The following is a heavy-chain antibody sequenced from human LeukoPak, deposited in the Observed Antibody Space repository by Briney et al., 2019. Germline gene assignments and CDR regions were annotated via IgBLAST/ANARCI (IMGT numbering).Heavy chain of an antibody. D-gene: IGHD3-16*01. Sequence: GGSLRLSCAASGFTFSSSAMSWVRQAPGKGLEWVSAISNNGGYTYYADSVQGRFTISRDNAKSSLYLQMNSLRAEDTAVYYCVRGDFGFWGQGTLVTVSS. CDR2: ISNNGGYT. CDR3: VRGDFGF. CDR1: GFTFSSSA. V-gene: IGHV3-23*01. J-gene: IGHJ4*02.